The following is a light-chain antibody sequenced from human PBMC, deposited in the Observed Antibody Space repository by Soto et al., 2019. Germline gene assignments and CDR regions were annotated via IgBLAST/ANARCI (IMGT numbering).Light chain of an antibody. V-gene: IGKV1-39*01. CDR3: QQSFTTPLT. CDR2: VAS. Sequence: DIQMTQSPSSLSASVGDRVTITCRASQSIGRFLNWHQQKPGKAPNVLINVASTLRSGVPSRFSGSGSVTDFNLTINSLQPEDFATYFCQQSFTTPLTFGGGTKVDIK. J-gene: IGKJ4*01. CDR1: QSIGRF.